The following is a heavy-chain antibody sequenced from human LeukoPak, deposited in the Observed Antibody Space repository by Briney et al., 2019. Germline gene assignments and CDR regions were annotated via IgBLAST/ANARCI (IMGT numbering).Heavy chain of an antibody. CDR1: GGSISSSSYY. V-gene: IGHV4-39*01. CDR3: ARHLRFATRGYSYGYGDAFDI. Sequence: KPSETLSLTCTVSGGSISSSSYYWGWIRQPPGKGPEWIGSIYYSGSTYYNPSLKSRVTISVDTSKNQFSLKLSSVTAADTAVYYCARHLRFATRGYSYGYGDAFDIWGQGTMVTVSS. D-gene: IGHD5-18*01. CDR2: IYYSGST. J-gene: IGHJ3*02.